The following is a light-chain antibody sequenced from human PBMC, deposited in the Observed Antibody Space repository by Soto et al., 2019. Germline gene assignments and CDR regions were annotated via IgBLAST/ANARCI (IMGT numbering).Light chain of an antibody. Sequence: DIEMTQSPSSLSASVGDRVTITCRASQSISSYLNWYQQKPGKAPKLLIYDASSLQSGVPSRFSGSGSGTDFTLTISSLQPEDFATYYCLQDNSYPLTFGGGTKVDI. CDR3: LQDNSYPLT. CDR2: DAS. V-gene: IGKV1-39*01. CDR1: QSISSY. J-gene: IGKJ4*01.